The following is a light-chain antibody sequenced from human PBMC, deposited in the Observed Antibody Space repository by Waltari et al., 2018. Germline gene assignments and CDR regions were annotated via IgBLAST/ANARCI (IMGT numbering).Light chain of an antibody. Sequence: QSALTQPRSVSRSPGQSVPLSCTRPNSDVGPYNYVSWYQQRPGKAPNLVIYDVDKRPSEVPDRFSGSKAGNTASLTISGLQADDEADYYCCSYAGRYTSVFGGGTKVTVL. CDR3: CSYAGRYTSV. CDR1: NSDVGPYNY. V-gene: IGLV2-11*01. J-gene: IGLJ2*01. CDR2: DVD.